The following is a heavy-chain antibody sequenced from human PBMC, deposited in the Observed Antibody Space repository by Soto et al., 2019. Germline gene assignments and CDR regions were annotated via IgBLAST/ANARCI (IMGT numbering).Heavy chain of an antibody. CDR2: INPYSGAT. D-gene: IGHD3-3*01. V-gene: IGHV1-2*04. J-gene: IGHJ5*02. CDR1: GYRFTDHY. CDR3: AKDATSSAPNPFDP. Sequence: QVQLVQSGAEVRKPGASVKVSCEASGYRFTDHYIHWVRQAPGQGLEWMGWINPYSGATSYGPKFQACATLTRDTSINTAFTELNTLRSNATPVYYFAKDATSSAPNPFDPWGQGTLVTVSS.